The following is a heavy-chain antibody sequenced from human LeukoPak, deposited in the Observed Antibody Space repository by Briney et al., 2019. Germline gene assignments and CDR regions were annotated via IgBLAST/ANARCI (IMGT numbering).Heavy chain of an antibody. CDR3: ARGRTRDFDY. CDR1: GDSVSSNSAT. J-gene: IGHJ4*02. V-gene: IGHV6-1*01. Sequence: SQTLSLTCAISGDSVSSNSATWNWIRQSPSRGLEWLGWTYYRSNWYNDSAVSVKSRITINPDTSKNQFSLQLNSVTPEDTAVYYCARGRTRDFDYWGQGTLVTVSP. CDR2: TYYRSNWYN.